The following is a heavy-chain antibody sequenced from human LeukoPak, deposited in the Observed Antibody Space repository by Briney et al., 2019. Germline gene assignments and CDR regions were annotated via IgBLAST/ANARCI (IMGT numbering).Heavy chain of an antibody. V-gene: IGHV1-46*01. Sequence: ASVKISCKASEYTLTTYTLRWVRQAPGQGLEWVGISNPSGGSTRYAQKFQGRITMTRDTSTSTVYMELSSLISDDTAVYYCARDNSYWSFDLWGQGTLVTVSS. CDR3: ARDNSYWSFDL. CDR1: EYTLTTYT. J-gene: IGHJ4*02. D-gene: IGHD1-26*01. CDR2: SNPSGGST.